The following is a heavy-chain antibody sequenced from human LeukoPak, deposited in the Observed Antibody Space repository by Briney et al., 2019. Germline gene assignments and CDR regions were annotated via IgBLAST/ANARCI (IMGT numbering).Heavy chain of an antibody. CDR2: INHSGST. CDR1: GGSFSGYY. Sequence: PSETLSLXCAVYGGSFSGYYWSWIRQPPGKGLEWIGEINHSGSTNYSPSLKSRVTISVDTSKNQFSLKLSSVTAADTAVYYCARGWGYCDGGSRDGFDYWGQGTLVTVSS. D-gene: IGHD2-15*01. J-gene: IGHJ4*02. V-gene: IGHV4-34*01. CDR3: ARGWGYCDGGSRDGFDY.